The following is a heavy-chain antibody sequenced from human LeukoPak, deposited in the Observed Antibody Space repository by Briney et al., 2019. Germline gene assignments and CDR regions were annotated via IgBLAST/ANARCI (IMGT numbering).Heavy chain of an antibody. CDR3: TTEKGRRIQLRYPLKYYMDV. Sequence: GGSLRLSCAASGFTFSNAWMSWVRQAPGKGLEWVGRIKSKTDGGTTDYAAPVKGRFTISRDDSKNTLYLQMNSLKTEDTAVYYCTTEKGRRIQLRYPLKYYMDVWGKGTTVTVSS. CDR1: GFTFSNAW. V-gene: IGHV3-15*01. CDR2: IKSKTDGGTT. J-gene: IGHJ6*03. D-gene: IGHD5-18*01.